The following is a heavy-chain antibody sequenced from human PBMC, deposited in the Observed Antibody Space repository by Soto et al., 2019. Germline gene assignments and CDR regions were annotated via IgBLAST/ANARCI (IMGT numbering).Heavy chain of an antibody. CDR3: ARGKAQQLVGFDY. J-gene: IGHJ4*02. CDR1: GFTFSSYS. V-gene: IGHV3-48*01. D-gene: IGHD6-6*01. CDR2: ISSSSSTI. Sequence: TGGSLRLSCAASGFTFSSYSMNWVRQAPGKGLEWVSYISSSSSTIYYADSVKGRFTISRDNAKNSLYLQMNSLRAEDTAVYYCARGKAQQLVGFDYWGQGTLVTVSS.